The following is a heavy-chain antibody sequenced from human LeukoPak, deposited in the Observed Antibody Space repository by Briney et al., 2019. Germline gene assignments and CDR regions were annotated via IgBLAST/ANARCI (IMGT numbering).Heavy chain of an antibody. CDR3: AKEDYDILTGYPLLDY. D-gene: IGHD3-9*01. Sequence: GGSLRLSWAASGFTFSSYGMHWVRQAPGKGLEWVAFIRYDGSNKYYADSVKGRFTISRDNSKNTLYLRMNSLRAEDTAVYYCAKEDYDILTGYPLLDYWGQGTLVTVSS. J-gene: IGHJ4*02. V-gene: IGHV3-30*02. CDR2: IRYDGSNK. CDR1: GFTFSSYG.